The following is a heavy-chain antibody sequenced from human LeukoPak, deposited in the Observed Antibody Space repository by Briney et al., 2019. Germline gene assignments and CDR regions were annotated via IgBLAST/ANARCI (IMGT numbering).Heavy chain of an antibody. CDR2: IKVDGSEK. J-gene: IGHJ4*02. CDR1: GFTFSNFW. Sequence: GGSLRLSCAASGFTFSNFWMSWVRQAPGKGLEWVAYIKVDGSEKYYVDSVKGRFTISRDNAENSLYLQMNSLRAEDTAVYYCARKTGTTGEAFDYWGQGTQVTVSS. CDR3: ARKTGTTGEAFDY. D-gene: IGHD1-1*01. V-gene: IGHV3-7*03.